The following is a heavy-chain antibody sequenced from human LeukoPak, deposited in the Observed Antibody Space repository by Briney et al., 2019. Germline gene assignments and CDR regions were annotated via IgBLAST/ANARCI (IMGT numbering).Heavy chain of an antibody. Sequence: SETLSLTCTVSGGPISSSSYYWGWIRQPPGKGLEWIGSIYYSGSTYYNPSLKSRVTISVDTSKNQFSLKLSSVTAADTAVYYCARGPLGSGRSPYYYYMDVWGKGTTVTVSS. J-gene: IGHJ6*03. CDR1: GGPISSSSYY. CDR3: ARGPLGSGRSPYYYYMDV. CDR2: IYYSGST. D-gene: IGHD6-19*01. V-gene: IGHV4-39*01.